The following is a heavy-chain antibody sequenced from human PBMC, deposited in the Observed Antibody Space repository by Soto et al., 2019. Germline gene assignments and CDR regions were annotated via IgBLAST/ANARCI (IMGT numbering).Heavy chain of an antibody. CDR3: AKARHSTSWYGLEADF. Sequence: QVQLVESGGGVVQPGRSLRLSCAASGFIFSDYAMHWVRQAPGKGLEWVAVISYGGDNKYYADSVRGRFAISRDNLKNTLDLQMNRLNPEDTAVYHCAKARHSTSWYGLEADFWGQGTLVTVSS. D-gene: IGHD6-13*01. J-gene: IGHJ4*02. V-gene: IGHV3-30*09. CDR2: ISYGGDNK. CDR1: GFIFSDYA.